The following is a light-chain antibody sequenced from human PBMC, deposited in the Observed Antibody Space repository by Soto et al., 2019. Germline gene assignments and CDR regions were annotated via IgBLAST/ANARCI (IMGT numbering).Light chain of an antibody. CDR1: SSDVGAYYS. V-gene: IGLV2-14*01. CDR3: SSYTSGSSHYV. J-gene: IGLJ1*01. CDR2: GVT. Sequence: QSALTQPASVSGSPGQSITISCTGTSSDVGAYYSVSWYQHHPGKAPKLIIYGVTNRPSGVSNRFSGSKSGNTASLTISGLHAEDEADYHCSSYTSGSSHYVFGTGTKLTDL.